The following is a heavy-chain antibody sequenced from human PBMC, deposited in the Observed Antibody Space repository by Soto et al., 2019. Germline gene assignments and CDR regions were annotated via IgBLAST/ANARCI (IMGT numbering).Heavy chain of an antibody. V-gene: IGHV3-23*01. CDR3: TKDLNYYGSGSHY. Sequence: EVQLLESGGRSVQPGGSLRLSCVASGFPFSNYAMTWVRQAPGKGLEWVSTISATASGTYYADSVKGRFTVSRDNSKNTLYLDLTSLRVEDTALFYCTKDLNYYGSGSHYWGQGTLVTVSS. CDR1: GFPFSNYA. CDR2: ISATASGT. D-gene: IGHD3-10*01. J-gene: IGHJ4*02.